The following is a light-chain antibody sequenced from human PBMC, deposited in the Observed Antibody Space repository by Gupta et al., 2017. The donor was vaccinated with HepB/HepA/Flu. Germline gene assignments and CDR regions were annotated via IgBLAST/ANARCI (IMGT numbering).Light chain of an antibody. Sequence: SVLTQPPSASGTPGPRVTISCSGSSSNIGSNFVYWYQQLPGTAPKLLIFRNNQRPSGVPDRFSGSKSGTSASLAISGLRSEDEADYHCVAWDDSLSALVFGGGTKVTAL. CDR3: VAWDDSLSALV. V-gene: IGLV1-47*01. CDR1: SSNIGSNF. J-gene: IGLJ3*02. CDR2: RNN.